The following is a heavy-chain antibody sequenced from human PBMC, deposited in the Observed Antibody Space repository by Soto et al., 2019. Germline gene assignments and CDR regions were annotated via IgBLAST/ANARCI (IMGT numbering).Heavy chain of an antibody. D-gene: IGHD6-19*01. CDR1: GGSISSYY. V-gene: IGHV4-59*01. CDR3: AREGSGWSFDF. Sequence: SETLSLTCTVSGGSISSYYWSWIRQPPGKGLEWIGYIYYSGSTNYNPSLKSRVTISVDTSKNQFSLKLSSVTAADTAVYYCAREGSGWSFDFWGQGTLVTVSS. J-gene: IGHJ4*02. CDR2: IYYSGST.